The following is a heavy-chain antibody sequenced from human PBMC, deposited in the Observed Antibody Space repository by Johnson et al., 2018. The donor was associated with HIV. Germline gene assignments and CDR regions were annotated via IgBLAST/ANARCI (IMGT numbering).Heavy chain of an antibody. CDR3: AKDGPFGGNYLIGHDAFDI. CDR1: GFTFDDYA. Sequence: VQLVESGGGLVQPGRSLRLSCAASGFTFDDYAMHWVRQAPGKGLEWVSGISWNSGSIGYADSVRGRFTISRDNAKNSLYLQVNSLRADDTALYYCAKDGPFGGNYLIGHDAFDIWGQGTMVTVSS. CDR2: ISWNSGSI. D-gene: IGHD1-7*01. V-gene: IGHV3-9*01. J-gene: IGHJ3*02.